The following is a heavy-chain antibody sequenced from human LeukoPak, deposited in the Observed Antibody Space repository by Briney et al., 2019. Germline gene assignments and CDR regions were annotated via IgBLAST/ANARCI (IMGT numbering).Heavy chain of an antibody. CDR1: GYTFASYA. D-gene: IGHD3-10*01. Sequence: ASVKVSCKASGYTFASYAISWVRQAPGQGLEWMGRISAYNGHTDYAQKLQGRLTMTTDTSTTTAYMELRSLRSDDTAVYYCARERWYYGSGNYYPYDYWGQGTPVTVSS. CDR3: ARERWYYGSGNYYPYDY. V-gene: IGHV1-18*01. CDR2: ISAYNGHT. J-gene: IGHJ4*02.